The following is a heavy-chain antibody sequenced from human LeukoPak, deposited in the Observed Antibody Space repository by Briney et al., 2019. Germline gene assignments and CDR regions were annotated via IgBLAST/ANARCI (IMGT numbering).Heavy chain of an antibody. CDR3: ARGYSSGWYEAGYGY. V-gene: IGHV3-30-3*01. CDR2: ISYDGSNK. CDR1: GFTFSSCA. J-gene: IGHJ4*02. Sequence: GGSLRLSCAASGFTFSSCAMHWVRQAPGKGLEWVAVISYDGSNKYYADSVKGRFTISRDNSKNTLYLQMNSLRAEDTAVYYCARGYSSGWYEAGYGYWGQGTLVTVSS. D-gene: IGHD6-19*01.